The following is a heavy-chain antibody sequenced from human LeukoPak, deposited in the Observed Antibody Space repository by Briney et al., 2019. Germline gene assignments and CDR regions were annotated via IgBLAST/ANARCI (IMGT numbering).Heavy chain of an antibody. CDR1: GFTFSDYY. Sequence: PGGSLRLSCAASGFTFSDYYMSWIRKAPGKGLEWVSYISSSGSTIYYADSMKGRFTISRDNAKNSLYLQMNSLGGEDTAVYYCARVLSVSYCDAWGQGTLVTVSS. CDR2: ISSSGSTI. J-gene: IGHJ5*02. V-gene: IGHV3-11*04. D-gene: IGHD1-26*01. CDR3: ARVLSVSYCDA.